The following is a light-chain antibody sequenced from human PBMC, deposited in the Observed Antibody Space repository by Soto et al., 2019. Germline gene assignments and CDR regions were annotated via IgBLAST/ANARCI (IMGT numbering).Light chain of an antibody. CDR3: QAWDSSTPYV. CDR2: QDS. J-gene: IGLJ1*01. Sequence: SYELTQPPSVSVSPGQTASISCSGDKLGDRYASWYQQKPGQSPVLVIYQDSKRPSGIPERFSGSNSGNTATLTIRETQAMDEADYYCQAWDSSTPYVFGTGTKLTVL. CDR1: KLGDRY. V-gene: IGLV3-1*01.